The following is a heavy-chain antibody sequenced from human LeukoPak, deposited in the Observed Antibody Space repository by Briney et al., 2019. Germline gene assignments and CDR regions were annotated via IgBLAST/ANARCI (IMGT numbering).Heavy chain of an antibody. CDR3: ARHGTDWNDPWDY. J-gene: IGHJ4*02. D-gene: IGHD1-1*01. CDR2: IYYSGST. V-gene: IGHV4-39*01. Sequence: SETLSLTCTVSGGSISSSSYCWGWIRQPPGKGLEWIGSIYYSGSTYYNPSLKSRVTISVDTSKNQFSLKLSSVTAADTAVYYCARHGTDWNDPWDYWGQGTLVTVSS. CDR1: GGSISSSSYC.